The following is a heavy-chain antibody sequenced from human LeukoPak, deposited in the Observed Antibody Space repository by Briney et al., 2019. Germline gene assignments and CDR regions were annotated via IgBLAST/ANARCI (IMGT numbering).Heavy chain of an antibody. D-gene: IGHD3-9*01. CDR2: IRHDGSFK. V-gene: IGHV3-30*02. Sequence: PGGSLRLSCVASGFAFSKYAMHWVRQAPGKGLEWLTFIRHDGSFKEYADSVKGRFTISRDNSKNALYLQMNSLTSEDTAVYYCAREIHDYDIAPFDYWGQGTLVTVSS. J-gene: IGHJ4*02. CDR3: AREIHDYDIAPFDY. CDR1: GFAFSKYA.